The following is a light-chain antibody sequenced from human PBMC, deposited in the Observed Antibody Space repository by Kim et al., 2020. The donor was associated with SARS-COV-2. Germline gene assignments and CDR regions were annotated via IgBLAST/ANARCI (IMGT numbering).Light chain of an antibody. CDR3: LQAYNHPLT. CDR1: QNIYSW. CDR2: GAS. Sequence: DIQMTQSPFFVSASVGDRVTITCRASQNIYSWLAWYQQKPGKAPKLLIYGASTLQSGDPSRFSGSGSGTEFTLTISNLQPEDFATYYCLQAYNHPLTFGGGTKVDIK. J-gene: IGKJ4*01. V-gene: IGKV1-12*01.